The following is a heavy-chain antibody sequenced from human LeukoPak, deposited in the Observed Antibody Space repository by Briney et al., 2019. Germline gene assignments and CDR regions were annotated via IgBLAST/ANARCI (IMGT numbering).Heavy chain of an antibody. D-gene: IGHD3-10*01. Sequence: GRSLRLSCAASGFTFSSYGMHWVRQAPGKGLEWVAVIWYDGSNKYYADSVKGGLTISRENSKNKLFLQMNRLRAEETAVNYLARAGLCYASGSYYPDDWGQGTLVTVSS. CDR2: IWYDGSNK. CDR1: GFTFSSYG. J-gene: IGHJ4*02. V-gene: IGHV3-33*01. CDR3: ARAGLCYASGSYYPDD.